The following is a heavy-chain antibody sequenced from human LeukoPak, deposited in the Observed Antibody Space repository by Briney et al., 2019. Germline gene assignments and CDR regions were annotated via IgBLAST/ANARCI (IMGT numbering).Heavy chain of an antibody. V-gene: IGHV3-30*04. J-gene: IGHJ4*02. CDR3: ARGGIQPDY. Sequence: GRSLRLSCAASGFTFSSYAMHWVRQAPGKGLEWVAVISFDGRNKYYADSVKGRFTISRDNSKNTLYLQMNSLRAEDTAVYYCARGGIQPDYWGQGTLVTVSS. CDR1: GFTFSSYA. CDR2: ISFDGRNK. D-gene: IGHD1-14*01.